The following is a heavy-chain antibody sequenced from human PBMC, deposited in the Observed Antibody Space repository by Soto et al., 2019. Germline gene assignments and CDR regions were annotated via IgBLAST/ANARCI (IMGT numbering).Heavy chain of an antibody. Sequence: QVQLVPSGAEVKKPGSSVKVSCKASGGTFSSYAISWVRQAPGQGLEWMGGIIPIFGTANYAQKFQGRVTITADESTSTAYMELSSLRSEDTAVYYCASRFVDTAMAHYWYFDLWGRGTLVTVSS. V-gene: IGHV1-69*12. D-gene: IGHD5-18*01. CDR2: IIPIFGTA. CDR1: GGTFSSYA. J-gene: IGHJ2*01. CDR3: ASRFVDTAMAHYWYFDL.